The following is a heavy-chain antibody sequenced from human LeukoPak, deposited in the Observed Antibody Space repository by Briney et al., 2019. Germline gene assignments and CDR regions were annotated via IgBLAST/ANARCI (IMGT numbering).Heavy chain of an antibody. CDR3: ARGGVAARLGY. Sequence: SETLSLTCAVYGGSFPGYYWTWIRQPPGKGLEWIGEINLGGSTNYNPSLKSRVTISVDTSKNQFSLNLNSVTAADTAVYYCARGGVAARLGYWGQGTLVTVSS. J-gene: IGHJ4*02. CDR2: INLGGST. V-gene: IGHV4-34*01. D-gene: IGHD6-6*01. CDR1: GGSFPGYY.